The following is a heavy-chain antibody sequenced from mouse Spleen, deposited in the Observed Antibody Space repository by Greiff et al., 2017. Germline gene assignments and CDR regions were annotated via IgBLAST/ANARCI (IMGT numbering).Heavy chain of an antibody. CDR2: ILPGSGST. CDR3: ARHSNYPYYAMDY. CDR1: GYTFSSYW. Sequence: VKLMESGAELMKPGASVKISCKATGYTFSSYWIEWVKQRPGHGLEWIGEILPGSGSTNYNEKFKGKATFTADTSSNTAYMQLSSLTSEDSAVYYCARHSNYPYYAMDYWGQGTSVTVSS. J-gene: IGHJ4*01. D-gene: IGHD2-5*01. V-gene: IGHV1-9*01.